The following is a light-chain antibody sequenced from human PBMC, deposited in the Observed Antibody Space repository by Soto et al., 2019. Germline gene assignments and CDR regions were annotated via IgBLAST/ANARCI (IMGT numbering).Light chain of an antibody. CDR3: QQNYITPLT. CDR1: QSISTY. V-gene: IGKV1-39*01. Sequence: DIQLTQSPSSLSASVGDRITITCRASQSISTYLNWYQQKPGKAPKLLIYSASSLQSGVPLSFSGSGSGTDFTLTISSLQTEDFSTYDCQQNYITPLTCGPGTKVDIK. CDR2: SAS. J-gene: IGKJ3*01.